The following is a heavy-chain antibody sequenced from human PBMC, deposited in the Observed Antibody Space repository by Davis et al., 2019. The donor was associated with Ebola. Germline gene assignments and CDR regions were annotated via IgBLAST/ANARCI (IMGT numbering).Heavy chain of an antibody. V-gene: IGHV6-1*01. CDR1: GDSVSSHSVS. CDR2: TYSRPTWYT. Sequence: HSQTLSLTCVVSGDSVSSHSVSWNWVRQSPSGGLQWLGRTYSRPTWYTDYGVSVKGRMTITTDTSKNQFSLHLTSVTPDDTAVYYCVRGNGLDHFDHWGQGTLVVVSS. D-gene: IGHD6-19*01. J-gene: IGHJ4*02. CDR3: VRGNGLDHFDH.